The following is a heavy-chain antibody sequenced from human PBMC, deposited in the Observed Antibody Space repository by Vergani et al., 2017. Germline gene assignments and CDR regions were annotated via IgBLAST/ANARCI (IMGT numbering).Heavy chain of an antibody. V-gene: IGHV4-34*01. CDR3: AIGANYYDSSGYYLFDY. CDR2: INHSGST. Sequence: QVQLQQWGAGLLKPSETLSLTCAVYGGSFSGYYWSWIRQPPGKGLEWIGEINHSGSTNYNPSLKSRVTISVDTSKNQFSLTLSSVTAADTAVYYCAIGANYYDSSGYYLFDYWGQGTLVTVSS. D-gene: IGHD3-22*01. CDR1: GGSFSGYY. J-gene: IGHJ4*02.